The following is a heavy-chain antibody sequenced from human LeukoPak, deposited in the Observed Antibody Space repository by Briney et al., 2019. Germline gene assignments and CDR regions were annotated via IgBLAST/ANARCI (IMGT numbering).Heavy chain of an antibody. D-gene: IGHD5-12*01. CDR3: ARFATIFRPLVTPTYYFDY. J-gene: IGHJ4*02. CDR2: IYYSGST. Sequence: PSETLSLTCTVSGGSISSYYWSWIRQPPGKGLEWIGYIYYSGSTNYNPSLKSRVTISVDTSKNQFSLKLGSVTAADTAAYYCARFATIFRPLVTPTYYFDYWGQGTLVTVSS. V-gene: IGHV4-59*01. CDR1: GGSISSYY.